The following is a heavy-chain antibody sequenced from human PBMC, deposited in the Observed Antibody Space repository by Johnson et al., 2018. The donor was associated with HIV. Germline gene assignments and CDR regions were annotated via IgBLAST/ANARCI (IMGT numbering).Heavy chain of an antibody. CDR3: AIDDEHITGGAWYDAFDI. Sequence: VQLVESGGGLVQPGGSLRLSCAASGFTFSRFWMNWFRQAPGKGVEWVATIKKDSEKNYVDSVKGRFTIPRDNTKNLLYLQMTSLRVEDTAVYYCAIDDEHITGGAWYDAFDIWGQGTMVTVAS. V-gene: IGHV3-7*05. CDR2: IKKDSEK. J-gene: IGHJ3*02. D-gene: IGHD2-8*02. CDR1: GFTFSRFW.